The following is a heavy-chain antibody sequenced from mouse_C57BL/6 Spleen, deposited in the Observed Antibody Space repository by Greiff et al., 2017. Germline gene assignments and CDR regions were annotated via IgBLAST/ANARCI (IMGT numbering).Heavy chain of an antibody. V-gene: IGHV2-6-1*01. CDR3: ARHAGNNQYYAMDY. D-gene: IGHD1-1*01. Sequence: QVQLKESGPGLVAPSQSLSITCTVSGFSLTSYGVHWVRQPPGKGLEWLVVIWSDGSTTYTSALKSRLSISKDNSTSQVFLKMNKLQTEDTAMYYWARHAGNNQYYAMDYWGQGTSGTVSS. J-gene: IGHJ4*01. CDR1: GFSLTSYG. CDR2: IWSDGST.